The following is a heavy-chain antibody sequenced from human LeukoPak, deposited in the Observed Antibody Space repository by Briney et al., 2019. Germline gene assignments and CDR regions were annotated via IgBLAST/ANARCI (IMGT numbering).Heavy chain of an antibody. V-gene: IGHV3-21*01. CDR3: ARGLSMIVVVRMDV. Sequence: GGSLRLSCAASGFTFSSYSMNWVRQAPGKGLEWDSSISSSSYIYYADSVKGRFTISVDNAKNSLYLQMNSLRAEDTAVYYCARGLSMIVVVRMDVWGKGTTVTVSS. J-gene: IGHJ6*03. CDR1: GFTFSSYS. D-gene: IGHD3-22*01. CDR2: ISSSSYI.